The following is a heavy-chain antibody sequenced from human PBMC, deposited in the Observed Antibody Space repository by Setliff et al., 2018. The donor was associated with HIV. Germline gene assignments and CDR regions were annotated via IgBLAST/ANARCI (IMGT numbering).Heavy chain of an antibody. D-gene: IGHD6-13*01. CDR1: GVATDSNY. Sequence: SLTCTVSGVATDSNYWTWIRQSPGKGLEWIGYVYYGGITNYSPSLKSRVSISIDTSKNQFYLNLGSVTTADTAVYFCARGIRTAAAPTFDHWGQGALVTVSS. CDR3: ARGIRTAAAPTFDH. CDR2: VYYGGIT. V-gene: IGHV4-59*01. J-gene: IGHJ4*02.